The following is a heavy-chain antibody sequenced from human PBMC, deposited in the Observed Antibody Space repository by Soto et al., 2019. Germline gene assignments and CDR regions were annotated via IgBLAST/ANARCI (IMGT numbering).Heavy chain of an antibody. CDR2: ISWDGGST. CDR3: AKDMGDYYDSSGYPNFDY. J-gene: IGHJ4*02. D-gene: IGHD3-22*01. V-gene: IGHV3-43*01. Sequence: GGSLRLSCAASGFTFDDYTMHWVRQAPGKGLEWVSLISWDGGSTYYADSVKGRFTISRDNSKNSLYLQMNSLRTEDTALYYCAKDMGDYYDSSGYPNFDYWGQGTLVTVSS. CDR1: GFTFDDYT.